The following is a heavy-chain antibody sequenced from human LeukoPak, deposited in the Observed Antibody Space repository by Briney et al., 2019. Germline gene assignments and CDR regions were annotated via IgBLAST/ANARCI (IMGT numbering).Heavy chain of an antibody. CDR1: GGSISSSSYY. CDR2: IYYSGST. D-gene: IGHD6-19*01. J-gene: IGHJ4*02. V-gene: IGHV4-39*01. Sequence: SETLSLTCTVSGGSISSSSYYWGWIRQPPGKGLEWIGSIYYSGSTYYNPSLKSRVTISVDTSKNQFSLKLSSVTAADTAVYYCARSIAVAYYYFDYGGQGTLVTVSS. CDR3: ARSIAVAYYYFDY.